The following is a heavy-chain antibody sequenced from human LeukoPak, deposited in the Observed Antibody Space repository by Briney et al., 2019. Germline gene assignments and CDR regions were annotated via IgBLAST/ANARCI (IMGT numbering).Heavy chain of an antibody. Sequence: KPSETLSLTCTVSGGSIGTYYWSWIRQSPGKGLEWIGYIYVTGTRYNPYLQRRVTISVDTSRNQFFLKMSSVTAADTAVYYCARHIGGGIEDMDVWGKGTKVTVSS. CDR1: GGSIGTYY. CDR3: ARHIGGGIEDMDV. V-gene: IGHV4-59*08. CDR2: IYVTGT. J-gene: IGHJ6*03. D-gene: IGHD3-16*02.